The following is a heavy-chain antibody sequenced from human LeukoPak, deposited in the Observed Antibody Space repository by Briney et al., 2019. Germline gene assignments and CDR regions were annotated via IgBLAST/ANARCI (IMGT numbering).Heavy chain of an antibody. D-gene: IGHD1-14*01. J-gene: IGHJ6*02. V-gene: IGHV3-33*01. CDR2: IWYDGSNK. CDR1: GFTFSSYG. CDR3: ARGLIATGYYYGMDV. Sequence: GGSLRLSCAASGFTFSSYGMHWVRQAPGKGLEWVAVIWYDGSNKYYADTVKGRFTISRDNSKNTLYLQMNSLRAEDTAVYYCARGLIATGYYYGMDVWGQGTTVTVSS.